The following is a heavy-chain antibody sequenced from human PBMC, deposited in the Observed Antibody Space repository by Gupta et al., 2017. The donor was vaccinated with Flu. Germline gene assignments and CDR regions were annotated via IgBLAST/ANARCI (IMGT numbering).Heavy chain of an antibody. CDR2: ISSNGGST. J-gene: IGHJ6*03. Sequence: EVPLLESGGGLVQPGGSLRLSCAASGFPFSITAMSWVRAAPGTGLEWVSTISSNGGSTYYADSVKGRFTISRDNSKNTLFLQMNSLRAEDTAVYYCAKGGRLYYMDAWGKGTTVTVSS. D-gene: IGHD1-26*01. CDR3: AKGGRLYYMDA. CDR1: GFPFSITA. V-gene: IGHV3-23*01.